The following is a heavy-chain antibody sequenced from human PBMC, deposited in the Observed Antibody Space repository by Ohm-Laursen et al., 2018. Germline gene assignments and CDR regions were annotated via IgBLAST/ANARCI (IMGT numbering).Heavy chain of an antibody. D-gene: IGHD5-24*01. CDR2: STPMFATA. V-gene: IGHV1-69*06. J-gene: IGHJ4*02. Sequence: GASVKVSCKASGYTFTSYGISWVRQAPGQGLEWMGESTPMFATANYAQRFQGRVTITADRSTSTAYMELSSLRSEDTAVYYCAQGDGYNWKYYLDYWGQGTLVTVSS. CDR3: AQGDGYNWKYYLDY. CDR1: GYTFTSYG.